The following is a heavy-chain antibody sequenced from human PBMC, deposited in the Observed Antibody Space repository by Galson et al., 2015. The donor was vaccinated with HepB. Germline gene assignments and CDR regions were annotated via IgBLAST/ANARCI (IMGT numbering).Heavy chain of an antibody. V-gene: IGHV3-15*01. CDR3: TTTYSYGYLGWFDP. CDR2: IKSKTDGGTT. J-gene: IGHJ5*02. Sequence: SLRLSCAASGFTFSNAWMNWVRQAPGKGLEWVGRIKSKTDGGTTDYAAPVKGRFTISRDDSNNTLYLQIISLKTEDTAVYYCTTTYSYGYLGWFDPWGQGTLVTVSS. CDR1: GFTFSNAW. D-gene: IGHD5-18*01.